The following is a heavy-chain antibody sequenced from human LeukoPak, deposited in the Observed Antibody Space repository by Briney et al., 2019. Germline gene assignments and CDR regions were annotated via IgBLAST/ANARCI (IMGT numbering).Heavy chain of an antibody. CDR3: ARTYYYGSGSYPWFDP. D-gene: IGHD3-10*01. CDR1: GFTFSRYG. J-gene: IGHJ5*02. V-gene: IGHV3-33*01. CDR2: IWYDGSNK. Sequence: GGALRLSCAAAGFTFSRYGKHWGRQGPGKGGGGGAVIWYDGSNKYYADSVKGRFTISRDNSKNTLYLQMNSLRAEDTAVYYCARTYYYGSGSYPWFDPWGQGTLVTVSS.